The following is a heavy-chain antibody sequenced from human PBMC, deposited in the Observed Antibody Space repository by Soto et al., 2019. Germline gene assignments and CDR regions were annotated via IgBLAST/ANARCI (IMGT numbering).Heavy chain of an antibody. J-gene: IGHJ4*01. CDR3: ARGDYYFDY. Sequence: SETLSLTCTVSGGSISSSSYYWGWIRQPPGKGLEWIGSIYYSGSTNYNASLKSRVTISLDKSKNQFSLSLNSVTAADTAVYYCARGDYYFDYWGHGALVTVPS. V-gene: IGHV4-39*07. CDR2: IYYSGST. CDR1: GGSISSSSYY. D-gene: IGHD3-16*01.